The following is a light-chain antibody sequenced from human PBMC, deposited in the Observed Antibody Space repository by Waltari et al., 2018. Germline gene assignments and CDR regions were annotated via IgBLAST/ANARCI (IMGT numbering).Light chain of an antibody. Sequence: QSVLTQPASVSGTPGQRVTISCSGSSSNIGSNYANWYQQLPGTAPKLLIYADNQRPSGVPDRFSGSKSGTSASLAISGLQSEDEADYYCATWDDTLNVVVFGGGTKLTVL. CDR2: ADN. CDR1: SSNIGSNY. CDR3: ATWDDTLNVVV. V-gene: IGLV1-44*01. J-gene: IGLJ2*01.